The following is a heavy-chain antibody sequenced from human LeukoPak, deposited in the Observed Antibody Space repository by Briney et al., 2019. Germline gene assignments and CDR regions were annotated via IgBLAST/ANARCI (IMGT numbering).Heavy chain of an antibody. Sequence: GGSLRLSCAVSGMTFERHGMHWVRQPPGKGLEWLAFIKYDGSRTDYEDSVKGRCTVSRDNSQNTLYLEMNSLRAEDTAVYYCVKDTIFTVDSFDYWGQGTLDTVSS. CDR2: IKYDGSRT. CDR3: VKDTIFTVDSFDY. J-gene: IGHJ4*02. CDR1: GMTFERHG. D-gene: IGHD3-3*01. V-gene: IGHV3-30*02.